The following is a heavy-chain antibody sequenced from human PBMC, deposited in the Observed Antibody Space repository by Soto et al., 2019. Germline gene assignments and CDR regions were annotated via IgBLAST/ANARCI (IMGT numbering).Heavy chain of an antibody. J-gene: IGHJ4*02. Sequence: PSWTLSLTCAVYGGSFSGYYWSWIRQPPGKGLEWIGEINHSGSTNYNPSLKSRVTISVDMSKNQFSLKMTSVTAADTAVYYCARGGRQQLIPTPISYKINYGVQGTL. CDR1: GGSFSGYY. D-gene: IGHD6-13*01. CDR2: INHSGST. V-gene: IGHV4-34*01. CDR3: ARGGRQQLIPTPISYKINY.